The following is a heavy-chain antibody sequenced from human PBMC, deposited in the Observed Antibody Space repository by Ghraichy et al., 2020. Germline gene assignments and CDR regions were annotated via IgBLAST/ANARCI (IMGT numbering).Heavy chain of an antibody. CDR2: ISANGGST. Sequence: GGSLRLSCSASGFTFSSYALHWVRQAPGKGLDYVSAISANGGSTYYADSVRGRFTISRDNSKNTLYLQMSSLRTEDTAVYYCVKDSSSWYYYDYWGQGTLVTVSS. J-gene: IGHJ4*02. CDR1: GFTFSSYA. D-gene: IGHD6-13*01. CDR3: VKDSSSWYYYDY. V-gene: IGHV3-64D*06.